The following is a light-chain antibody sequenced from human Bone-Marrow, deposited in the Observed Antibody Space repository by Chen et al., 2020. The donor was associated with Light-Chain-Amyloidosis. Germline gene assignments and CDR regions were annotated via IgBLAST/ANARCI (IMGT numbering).Light chain of an antibody. Sequence: QSVLPQQPSASGTPGRRVTISCSGSRSNIGTSTVNWYQQLPVTSPRLLIYSNNQRPSGVPDRFSGSKSGTSASLAISWLQSEDEADYFCAAWDDSLDEVVFGGGTKLTVL. V-gene: IGLV1-44*01. J-gene: IGLJ2*01. CDR1: RSNIGTST. CDR2: SNN. CDR3: AAWDDSLDEVV.